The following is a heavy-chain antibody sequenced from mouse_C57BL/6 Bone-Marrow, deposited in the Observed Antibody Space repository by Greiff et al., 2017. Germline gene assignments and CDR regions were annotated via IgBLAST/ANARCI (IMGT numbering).Heavy chain of an antibody. J-gene: IGHJ1*03. V-gene: IGHV5-15*01. Sequence: EVKLMESGGGLVQPGGSLKLSCAASGFTFSDYGMAWVRQAPRKGPEWVAFISNLAYSIYYADTVTGRFTISRENAKNTLYLEMSSLRSEDTAMYYCARDYGSSYAYWYFDVWGTGTTVTVSS. CDR2: ISNLAYSI. CDR1: GFTFSDYG. D-gene: IGHD1-1*01. CDR3: ARDYGSSYAYWYFDV.